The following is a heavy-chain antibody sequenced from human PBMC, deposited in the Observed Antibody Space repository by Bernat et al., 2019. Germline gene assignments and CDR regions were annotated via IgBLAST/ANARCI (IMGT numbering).Heavy chain of an antibody. CDR1: GFTFSTYG. J-gene: IGHJ1*01. D-gene: IGHD6-19*01. CDR2: IWYDGSNK. V-gene: IGHV3-33*01. CDR3: ARALAPGYSSGWYPQYFQH. Sequence: QVQLVESGGGVVQPGRSLRLSCAASGFTFSTYGMHWVRQAPGKGLEWVAVIWYDGSNKYYADSVKGRFTISRDNSKNTLYLQMNSLRAEDTAVYDCARALAPGYSSGWYPQYFQHWGQGTLVTVSS.